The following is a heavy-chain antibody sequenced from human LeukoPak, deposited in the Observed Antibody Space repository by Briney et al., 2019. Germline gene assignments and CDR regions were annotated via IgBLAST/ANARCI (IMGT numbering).Heavy chain of an antibody. V-gene: IGHV3-53*01. Sequence: GGSLRLSRAASGFTVSSNYMSWVRQAPGKGLEWVSVIYGGGSTYYADSVKGRFTISRDNSKNTLYLQMNSLRAEDTAVYYCARGLGWLHQGMTTSWGQGTLVTVSS. CDR2: IYGGGST. D-gene: IGHD5-24*01. CDR3: ARGLGWLHQGMTTS. CDR1: GFTVSSNY. J-gene: IGHJ4*02.